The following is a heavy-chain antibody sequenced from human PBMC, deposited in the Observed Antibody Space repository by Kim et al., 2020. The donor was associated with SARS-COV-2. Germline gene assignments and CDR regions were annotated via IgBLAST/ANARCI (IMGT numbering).Heavy chain of an antibody. Sequence: SETLSLTCAVYGGSFSGYYWSWIRQPPGKGLEWIGEINHSGSTNYNPSLKRRVTISVDTSKNQFSLKLSSVTAADTAGYYCATRGTYSSRWYGSWFDPWG. D-gene: IGHD6-13*01. V-gene: IGHV4-34*01. CDR3: ATRGTYSSRWYGSWFDP. CDR1: GGSFSGYY. CDR2: INHSGST. J-gene: IGHJ5*02.